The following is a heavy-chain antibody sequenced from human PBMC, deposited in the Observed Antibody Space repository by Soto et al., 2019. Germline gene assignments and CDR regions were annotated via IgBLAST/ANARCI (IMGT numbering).Heavy chain of an antibody. J-gene: IGHJ5*02. CDR1: GGSISSYY. V-gene: IGHV4-59*01. D-gene: IGHD3-3*01. Sequence: SETLSLTCTVSGGSISSYYWSWIRQPPGKGLEWIGYIYYSGSTNYNPSLKSRVTISVDTSKNQFSLKLSSVTAADTAVYYCARAQSAITIFGVVIRSFDPWGQRTLVTVSS. CDR2: IYYSGST. CDR3: ARAQSAITIFGVVIRSFDP.